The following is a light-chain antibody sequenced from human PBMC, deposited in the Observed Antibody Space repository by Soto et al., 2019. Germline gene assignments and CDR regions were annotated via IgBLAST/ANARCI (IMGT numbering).Light chain of an antibody. Sequence: EIVLTQSPGTLSLSPGERATLSCRASQSVSSSYLAWYQQKPGQAPRLLIYDASNRATGIPDRFSGSGSGTDFTLTISRLEPEDFAVYYCQQYGSSQWTFGQGTKVDIK. CDR3: QQYGSSQWT. J-gene: IGKJ1*01. CDR1: QSVSSSY. CDR2: DAS. V-gene: IGKV3-20*01.